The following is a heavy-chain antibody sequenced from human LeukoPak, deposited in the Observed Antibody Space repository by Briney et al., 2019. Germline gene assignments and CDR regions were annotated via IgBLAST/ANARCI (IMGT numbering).Heavy chain of an antibody. V-gene: IGHV4-39*01. CDR1: GGSISSSSYY. CDR2: IYYSGST. D-gene: IGHD3-9*01. Sequence: SETLSLTCTVSGGSISSSSYYWGWIRQPPGKGLEWIGSIYYSGSTYHNPSLKSRVTISVDTSKNQFSLKLSSVTAADTAVYYCATHYDILTGYLVDYWGQGTLVTVSS. J-gene: IGHJ4*02. CDR3: ATHYDILTGYLVDY.